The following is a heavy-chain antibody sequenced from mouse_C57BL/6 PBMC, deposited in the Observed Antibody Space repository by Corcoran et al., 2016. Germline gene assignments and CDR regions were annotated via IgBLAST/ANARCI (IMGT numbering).Heavy chain of an antibody. J-gene: IGHJ2*01. CDR3: ARELATFDY. CDR2: ISYDGSN. D-gene: IGHD4-1*01. Sequence: DVQLQESGPGLVKPSQSLSLTCSVTGYSITSGYYWNWIRQFPGNKLEWMGYISYDGSNNYNPSLKNRISITRDTSKNQFFLKLNSVTTEDTATYYCARELATFDYWGQGTTLTVSS. CDR1: GYSITSGYY. V-gene: IGHV3-6*01.